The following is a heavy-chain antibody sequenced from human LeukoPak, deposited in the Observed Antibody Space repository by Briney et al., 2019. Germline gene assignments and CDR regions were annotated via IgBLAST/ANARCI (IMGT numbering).Heavy chain of an antibody. J-gene: IGHJ4*02. Sequence: GGSLRLSCAASGFTFSSYPMNWVHQAQGKGLEWVSVISGSGGATFYGDSVQGRFTISRDNSRDTLYLQMSSLRAEDTAVYYCGKYLQTAVGANDYWGQGTLVTVSS. CDR3: GKYLQTAVGANDY. CDR1: GFTFSSYP. CDR2: ISGSGGAT. D-gene: IGHD1-26*01. V-gene: IGHV3-23*01.